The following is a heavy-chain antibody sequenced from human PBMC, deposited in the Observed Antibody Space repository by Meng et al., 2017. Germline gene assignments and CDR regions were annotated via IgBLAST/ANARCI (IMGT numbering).Heavy chain of an antibody. V-gene: IGHV1-69*13. CDR3: ARGRGYSYGYLAEALDY. CDR1: GGTFSSYV. CDR2: IIPIFGTA. J-gene: IGHJ4*02. Sequence: SVKVSCKASGGTFSSYVISWVRQAPGQGLEWMGGIIPIFGTANYAQKFQGRVTITADESTSTAYMELSSLRSDDTAVYYCARGRGYSYGYLAEALDYWGQGTLVTVSS. D-gene: IGHD5-18*01.